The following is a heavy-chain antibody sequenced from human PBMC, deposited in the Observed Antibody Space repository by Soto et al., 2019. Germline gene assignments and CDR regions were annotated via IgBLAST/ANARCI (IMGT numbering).Heavy chain of an antibody. J-gene: IGHJ4*02. CDR2: IHASGST. CDR1: GDSISGRSSITSRTLY. D-gene: IGHD6-13*01. V-gene: IGHV4-39*01. Sequence: QLQLQESGPGLVKPSETLSLTCAVSGDSISGRSSITSRTLYWGWIRQAPGKGLEWIGTIHASGSTYYIPSLRSRVTTSVDMSRNQFSLRLSSGTAADTAVYYCARHGGTGAAGTFDSWGQGTLVTVSS. CDR3: ARHGGTGAAGTFDS.